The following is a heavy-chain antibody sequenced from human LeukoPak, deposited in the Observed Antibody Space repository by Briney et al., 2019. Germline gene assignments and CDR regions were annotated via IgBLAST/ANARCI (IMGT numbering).Heavy chain of an antibody. Sequence: ASVKVSCKASGYTFTGNFMHWVRQAPGQGLEWMGWINADGGGTNYAQKFQGRVTLTRDTSITIAYMELSRLTSDDTAVYYCARAAAAAHFDYWGQGTLVTVSS. J-gene: IGHJ4*02. V-gene: IGHV1-2*02. D-gene: IGHD6-13*01. CDR2: INADGGGT. CDR3: ARAAAAAHFDY. CDR1: GYTFTGNF.